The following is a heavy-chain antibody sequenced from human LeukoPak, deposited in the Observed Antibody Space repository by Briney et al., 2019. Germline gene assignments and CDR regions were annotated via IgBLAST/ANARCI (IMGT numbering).Heavy chain of an antibody. D-gene: IGHD6-13*01. CDR3: ARIEGSASSWYD. CDR2: INLKSGGT. CDR1: GYTFTSYY. V-gene: IGHV1-2*02. Sequence: AAVTVSFTSSGYTFTSYYIHWVRQAPGQGLEWMGDINLKSGGTIYAQNLQGRVTITMDTSINTAYMELSRLRSDHTAIYYCARIEGSASSWYDWGQGTLVTVSS. J-gene: IGHJ4*02.